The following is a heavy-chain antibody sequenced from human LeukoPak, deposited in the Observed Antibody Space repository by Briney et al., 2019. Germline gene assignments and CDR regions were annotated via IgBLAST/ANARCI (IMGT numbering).Heavy chain of an antibody. CDR1: GGTFSSYA. CDR2: IIPIFGTA. D-gene: IGHD2-15*01. J-gene: IGHJ5*02. Sequence: SVKVPCKASGGTFSSYAISWVRQAPGQGLEWMGGIIPIFGTANYAQKFQGRVTITADKSTSTAYMELSSLRSEDTAVYYCARDSCSGGSCYYNWFDPWGQGTLVTVSS. V-gene: IGHV1-69*06. CDR3: ARDSCSGGSCYYNWFDP.